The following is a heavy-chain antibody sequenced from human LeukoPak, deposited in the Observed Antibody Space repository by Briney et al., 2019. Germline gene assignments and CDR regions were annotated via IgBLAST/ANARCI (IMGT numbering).Heavy chain of an antibody. V-gene: IGHV3-15*01. CDR1: GGTFSSYA. CDR2: IKRETDGGTI. D-gene: IGHD3-22*01. Sequence: SCTASGGTFSSYAISWVRQAPGKGLEWLGRIKRETDGGTIDYAAPVKGRFTISRDDSRNTLYLQMDSLKIEDTAVYYCTTDRYYDNSELQFQHWGQGTLVTVSS. CDR3: TTDRYYDNSELQFQH. J-gene: IGHJ1*01.